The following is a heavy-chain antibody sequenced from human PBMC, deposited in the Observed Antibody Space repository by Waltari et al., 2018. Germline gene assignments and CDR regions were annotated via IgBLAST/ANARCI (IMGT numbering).Heavy chain of an antibody. CDR2: IYHSGST. CDR3: ARGDIVVVVAATSYFDY. V-gene: IGHV4-30-2*01. D-gene: IGHD2-15*01. J-gene: IGHJ4*02. Sequence: QLQLQESGSGLVKPSQTLSLTCAVSGGSISSGGYSWSWIRQPPGKGLEWIGYIYHSGSTYYNPSLKSRVTISVDRSKNQFSLKLSSVTAADTAVYYCARGDIVVVVAATSYFDYWGQGTLVTVSS. CDR1: GGSISSGGYS.